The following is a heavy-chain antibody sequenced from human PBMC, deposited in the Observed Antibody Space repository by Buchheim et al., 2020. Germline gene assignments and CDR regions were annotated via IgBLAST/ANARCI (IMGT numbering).Heavy chain of an antibody. Sequence: QVHLEESGGGVVQPGGPLRLSCAASGFTFNNYVVHWVRQAPGKGLEWVALIPSDGSDKYYADSVEGRFTISRDNSKNTLYFQMDSLRPEDTAVYYCAKAPSEDKIDFWGQGTL. CDR1: GFTFNNYV. V-gene: IGHV3-30*02. CDR3: AKAPSEDKIDF. CDR2: IPSDGSDK. J-gene: IGHJ4*02.